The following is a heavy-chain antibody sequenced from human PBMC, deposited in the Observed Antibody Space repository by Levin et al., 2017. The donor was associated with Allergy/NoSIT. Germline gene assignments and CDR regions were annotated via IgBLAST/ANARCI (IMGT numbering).Heavy chain of an antibody. J-gene: IGHJ3*02. CDR2: ISWNSGSI. CDR3: VVVTAIRAYWVGAFDI. CDR1: GFTFDDYA. V-gene: IGHV3-9*01. D-gene: IGHD2-21*02. Sequence: PGGSLRLSCAASGFTFDDYAMHWVRQAPGKGLEWVSGISWNSGSIGYADSVKGRFTISRDNAKNSLYLQMNSLRAEDTALYYCVVVTAIRAYWVGAFDIWGQGTMVTVSS.